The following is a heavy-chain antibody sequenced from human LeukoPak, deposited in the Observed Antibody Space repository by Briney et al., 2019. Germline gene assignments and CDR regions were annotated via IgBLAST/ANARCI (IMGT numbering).Heavy chain of an antibody. D-gene: IGHD3-3*01. J-gene: IGHJ4*02. V-gene: IGHV1-69*13. CDR3: ARVLTIFGVVLFDY. CDR1: GGTFSSYA. Sequence: ASVKVSCKASGGTFSSYAISWVRQAPGQGLEWMGGIIPIFGTANYAQKFQGRVTITADESTSTAYMELSSLRSEDTAVYYCARVLTIFGVVLFDYWGQGTLVTVSS. CDR2: IIPIFGTA.